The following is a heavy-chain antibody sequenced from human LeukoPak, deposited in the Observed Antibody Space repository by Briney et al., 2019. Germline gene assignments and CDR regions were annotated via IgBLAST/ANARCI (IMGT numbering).Heavy chain of an antibody. CDR1: GGTFSSYA. V-gene: IGHV1-69*13. Sequence: ASVKVSCKASGGTFSSYAISWVRQAPGQGLEWMGGIIPIFGTANYAQKFQGRVTITADESTSTAYMELSSLRSEDTAMYYYARTLYISAVPGGFDYWGQGTLVTVSS. D-gene: IGHD6-13*01. CDR3: ARTLYISAVPGGFDY. J-gene: IGHJ4*02. CDR2: IIPIFGTA.